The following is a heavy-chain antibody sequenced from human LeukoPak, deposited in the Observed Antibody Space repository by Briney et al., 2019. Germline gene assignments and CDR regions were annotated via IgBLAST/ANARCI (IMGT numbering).Heavy chain of an antibody. CDR2: IYYSGST. J-gene: IGHJ4*02. D-gene: IGHD1-26*01. CDR3: AGEGSGSLDY. Sequence: SETLSLTCTVSGGSISSYYWSWIRQPPGKGLEWIGYIYYSGSTNYNPSLKSRVTISVDTSKNQFSLKLSSVTAADTAVYYCAGEGSGSLDYWGQGTLVTVSS. CDR1: GGSISSYY. V-gene: IGHV4-59*01.